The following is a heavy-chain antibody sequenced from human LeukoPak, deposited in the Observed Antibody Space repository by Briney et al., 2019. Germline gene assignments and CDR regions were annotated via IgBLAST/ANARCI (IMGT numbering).Heavy chain of an antibody. CDR1: GFTFNSYW. CDR2: IKQDGNKK. V-gene: IGHV3-7*01. Sequence: PGGSLRLSCAASGFTFNSYWMAWVRQAPGKGLEWVANIKQDGNKKYYVDSVKGRFTISRDNAKNSLYLQMNSLRVEDTAVYYCARDSTQRRGNEYYDALDFWGQGTMVSVSS. D-gene: IGHD4-23*01. J-gene: IGHJ3*01. CDR3: ARDSTQRRGNEYYDALDF.